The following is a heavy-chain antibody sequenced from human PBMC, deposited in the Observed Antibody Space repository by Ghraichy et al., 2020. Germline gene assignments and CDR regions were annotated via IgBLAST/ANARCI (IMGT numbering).Heavy chain of an antibody. CDR3: ARSGGYDFYYYGMDV. CDR2: ISAYNGNT. Sequence: ASVKVSCKASGYTFTSYGISWVRQAPGQGLEWMGCISAYNGNTNYAQKLQGRVTMTTDTSTSTAYMELRSLRSDDTAVYYCARSGGYDFYYYGMDVWGQGTTVTVSS. CDR1: GYTFTSYG. J-gene: IGHJ6*02. V-gene: IGHV1-18*04. D-gene: IGHD5-12*01.